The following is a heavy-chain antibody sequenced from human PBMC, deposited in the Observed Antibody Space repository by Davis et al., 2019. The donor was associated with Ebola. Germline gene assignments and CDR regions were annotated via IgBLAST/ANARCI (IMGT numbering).Heavy chain of an antibody. CDR2: ISGSGGST. Sequence: GGSLRLSCTDSVITFSSNAMTWVRQAQGKGLEWVYAISGSGGSTYYADSVKGRFTISRDNSKSTLYLEMNSLRAEDTALYYCAKGGYFDSLEIESWGQGTLVTVSS. CDR1: VITFSSNA. CDR3: AKGGYFDSLEIES. V-gene: IGHV3-23*01. D-gene: IGHD3-9*01. J-gene: IGHJ4*02.